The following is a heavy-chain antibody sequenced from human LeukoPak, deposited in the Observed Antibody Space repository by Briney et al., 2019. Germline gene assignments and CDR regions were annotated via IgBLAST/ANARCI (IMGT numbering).Heavy chain of an antibody. D-gene: IGHD3-22*01. CDR2: IYYSGST. Sequence: SETLSLTCTVSGASITSYYWTWIRQPPGKGLEWIGNIYYSGSTHYNPSLSSRVIISVDTTKNQFSLELSSVTAADTAVYHCARRDDSSGYWFFDFWGRGTLVTVSS. CDR1: GASITSYY. CDR3: ARRDDSSGYWFFDF. J-gene: IGHJ2*01. V-gene: IGHV4-59*08.